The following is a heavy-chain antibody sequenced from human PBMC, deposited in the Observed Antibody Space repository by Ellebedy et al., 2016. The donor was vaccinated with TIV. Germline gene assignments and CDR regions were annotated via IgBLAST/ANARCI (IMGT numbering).Heavy chain of an antibody. V-gene: IGHV3-30*03. CDR2: DGTDGYHK. J-gene: IGHJ4*02. Sequence: PGGSLRLSCAASGFTFSSYWMHWVRQTPGKGLEWLSHDGTDGYHKYYADSVKGRFTTSRDISKNTLFLQMNSLRVEDTAVYYCTRGPTHGGFDYWGQGTLVTVSS. CDR1: GFTFSSYW. D-gene: IGHD3-16*01. CDR3: TRGPTHGGFDY.